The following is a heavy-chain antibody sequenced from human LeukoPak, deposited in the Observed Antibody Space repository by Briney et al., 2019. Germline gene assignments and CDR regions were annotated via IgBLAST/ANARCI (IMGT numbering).Heavy chain of an antibody. Sequence: SETLSLTCTVSGGSISTGGYYWSWIRQHPGKGLEWIACIYYSGSTYYNPSLKSRVTISVDWSKNQFSLKLRSVTAADTAVYYCARDGLGSGHDYWGQGTLVTVSS. CDR1: GGSISTGGYY. CDR3: ARDGLGSGHDY. V-gene: IGHV4-31*03. D-gene: IGHD3-3*01. J-gene: IGHJ4*02. CDR2: IYYSGST.